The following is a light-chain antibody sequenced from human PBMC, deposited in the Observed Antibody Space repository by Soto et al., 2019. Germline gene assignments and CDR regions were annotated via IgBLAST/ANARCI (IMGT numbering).Light chain of an antibody. J-gene: IGKJ3*01. Sequence: EIVVTQSPGILSVSPGDRATLSCRASQSVSTTLAWYQQKPGQAPTLLIYAASTRATGIPARFTGSGSGTDFPLTISSLQSEDFAVYYCQEYSKWPLFTFGPGTRVDIK. CDR1: QSVSTT. CDR3: QEYSKWPLFT. CDR2: AAS. V-gene: IGKV3-15*01.